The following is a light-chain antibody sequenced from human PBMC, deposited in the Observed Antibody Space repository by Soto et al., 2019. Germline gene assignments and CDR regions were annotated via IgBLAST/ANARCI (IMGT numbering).Light chain of an antibody. CDR3: QQFNSYSWT. Sequence: DLQMTQSPSTLSASVGDRVTITCRASQSISSWLTWYQQKPGKAPKLLIYQASSLESGVPSRFSGGGSGTDFTLTISSLQPDDFATYYCQQFNSYSWTFGQGTKVEI. CDR2: QAS. V-gene: IGKV1-5*03. J-gene: IGKJ1*01. CDR1: QSISSW.